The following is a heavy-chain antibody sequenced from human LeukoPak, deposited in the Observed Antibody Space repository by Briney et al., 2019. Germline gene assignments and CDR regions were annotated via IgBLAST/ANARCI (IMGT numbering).Heavy chain of an antibody. V-gene: IGHV6-1*01. J-gene: IGHJ5*02. CDR3: ARRGILGVALDL. CDR2: TYYRFKWHN. CDR1: GDSVSNNSAT. Sequence: SQTLSLTCAISGDSVSNNSATWDWIRQSPFGGLEWLGRTYYRFKWHNDYAVSMNSRIRIDPDTSRNQFSLQLNSVTPEDTAVYYCARRGILGVALDLWGQGILVTVSS. D-gene: IGHD2-15*01.